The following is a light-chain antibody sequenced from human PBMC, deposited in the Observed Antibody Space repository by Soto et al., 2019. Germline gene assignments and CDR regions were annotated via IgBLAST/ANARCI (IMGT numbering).Light chain of an antibody. CDR2: DAS. CDR3: QQRTNWPPKWT. V-gene: IGKV3-11*01. J-gene: IGKJ1*01. CDR1: QSVSNY. Sequence: EIVMTQSPATLSVSPGERAALSCRASQSVSNYFAWYQQKPGQAPRLLIYDASKRAAGIPDRFSGNGSGTDFTLTISSLEPEDFVVYYCQQRTNWPPKWTFGQGTKVDI.